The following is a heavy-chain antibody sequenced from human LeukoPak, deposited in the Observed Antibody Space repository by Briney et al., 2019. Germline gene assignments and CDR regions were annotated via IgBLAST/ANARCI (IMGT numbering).Heavy chain of an antibody. D-gene: IGHD3-9*01. V-gene: IGHV3-23*01. CDR1: GFTFSSYA. J-gene: IGHJ3*02. CDR2: ISGSGGST. Sequence: GGSLRLSCAASGFTFSSYAMSWVRQAPGKGLEWVSAISGSGGSTYYADSVKGRFTISRDNSKSTLYPQMNSLRAEDTAVYYCAKDLGLRYFDWLDAFDIWGQGTMVTVSS. CDR3: AKDLGLRYFDWLDAFDI.